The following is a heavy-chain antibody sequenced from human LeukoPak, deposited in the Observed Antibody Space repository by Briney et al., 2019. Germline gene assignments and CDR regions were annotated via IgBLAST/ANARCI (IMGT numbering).Heavy chain of an antibody. Sequence: GGSLRLSCAASGFTFSSYEMNWVRQAPGKGLEWVSYISSSGSTIYYADSVKGRFTISRDNSKNTLYLQMNSLRAEDTAVYYCAKEGDYDISTGYPRGIDYWGQGTLVTVSS. D-gene: IGHD3-9*01. CDR3: AKEGDYDISTGYPRGIDY. CDR1: GFTFSSYE. CDR2: ISSSGSTI. V-gene: IGHV3-48*03. J-gene: IGHJ4*02.